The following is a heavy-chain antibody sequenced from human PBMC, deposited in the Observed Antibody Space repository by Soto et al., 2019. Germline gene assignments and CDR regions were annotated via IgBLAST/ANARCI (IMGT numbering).Heavy chain of an antibody. CDR3: TRQASYWHGGGGWLDP. CDR2: IGTLHDT. Sequence: EVQLVESGGGLVQPGGSLRLSCAASGFTFSASDMHWVRQPTGKGLEWVAAIGTLHDTYYPDSVKGRFTISRDNAKNSFYLEMKSRGAGDTAVYYCTRQASYWHGGGGWLDPWGQGTLVTVSS. CDR1: GFTFSASD. V-gene: IGHV3-13*01. D-gene: IGHD2-8*02. J-gene: IGHJ5*02.